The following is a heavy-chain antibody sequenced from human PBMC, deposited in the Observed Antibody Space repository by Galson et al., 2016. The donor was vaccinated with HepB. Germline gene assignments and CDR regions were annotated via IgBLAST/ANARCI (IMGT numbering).Heavy chain of an antibody. J-gene: IGHJ4*02. V-gene: IGHV2-5*02. CDR2: ISWDDQK. D-gene: IGHD2-2*01. Sequence: PALVKPTQTLTLTCTFSEFSRTNGVGVGWIRQPPGKALEWLALISWDDQKRYRTSLESRLTITQDTSKNQVVLRMTNMDPVDTATYSCVHRVPPGLIDYWGQGILVTVSS. CDR1: EFSRTNGVG. CDR3: VHRVPPGLIDY.